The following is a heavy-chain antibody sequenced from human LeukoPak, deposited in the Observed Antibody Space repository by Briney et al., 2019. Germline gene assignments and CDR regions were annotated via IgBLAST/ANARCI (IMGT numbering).Heavy chain of an antibody. D-gene: IGHD5-18*01. CDR3: ARDKQPGDY. CDR2: IYYSGST. Sequence: SSETLSLTCTVSGGSISSYYWSWIRQPPGKGLEWIGYIYYSGSTTYNPSLKSRVTISVDTSKNQFSLKLSSVTAAGTAVYYCARDKQPGDYWGQGTLVTVSS. V-gene: IGHV4-59*01. CDR1: GGSISSYY. J-gene: IGHJ4*02.